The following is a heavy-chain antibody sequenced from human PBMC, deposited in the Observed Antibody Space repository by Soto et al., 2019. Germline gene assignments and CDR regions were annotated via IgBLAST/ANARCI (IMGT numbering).Heavy chain of an antibody. CDR2: IIPICGTA. Sequence: SVKVSCKASGGTFSNYAINWVRQAPGQGLEWMGGIIPICGTASYAQKFQGRVTITADASTSTVYMELSSLRSEDTAVYYCARDIAAAGTLNYFDYWGQGTLVTVSS. J-gene: IGHJ4*02. CDR1: GGTFSNYA. V-gene: IGHV1-69*13. D-gene: IGHD6-13*01. CDR3: ARDIAAAGTLNYFDY.